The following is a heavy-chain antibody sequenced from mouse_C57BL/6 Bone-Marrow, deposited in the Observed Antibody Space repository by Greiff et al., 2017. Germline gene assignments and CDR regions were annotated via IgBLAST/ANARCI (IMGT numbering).Heavy chain of an antibody. J-gene: IGHJ3*01. CDR1: GYTFTDYY. CDR2: IDPGSGNT. Sequence: QVQLKESGAELVRPGASVKLSCKASGYTFTDYYIHWVKQRPGQGLEWIARIDPGSGNTYYNEKFKGKATLTAEKSSSTAYMQLSSLTSEDSAVYFCERGNYDHGGFAYWGQGALVTVSA. V-gene: IGHV1-76*01. D-gene: IGHD2-4*01. CDR3: ERGNYDHGGFAY.